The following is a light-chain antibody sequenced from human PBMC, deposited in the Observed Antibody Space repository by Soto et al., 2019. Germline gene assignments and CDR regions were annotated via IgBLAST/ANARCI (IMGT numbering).Light chain of an antibody. CDR3: QQRSNWPPIT. Sequence: ETVLTQSPATLSLSPGERATLSCRASQSISSYLAWYQQKPGQAPRLLIYDASNRATGIPARFSGSGPGTDFTLTISSLEPEDFAVYYCQQRSNWPPITFGQGTRLEI. CDR2: DAS. CDR1: QSISSY. V-gene: IGKV3-11*01. J-gene: IGKJ5*01.